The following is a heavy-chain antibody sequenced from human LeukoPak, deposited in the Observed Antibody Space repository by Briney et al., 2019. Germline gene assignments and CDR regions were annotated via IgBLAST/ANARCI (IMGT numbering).Heavy chain of an antibody. Sequence: GRSLRLSCAASGFPFDAYAMHWVRQAPGKVLEWVSGISSNADSIGYADSVKGRFTISRDNAKNSLFLQMNSLRADDTALYYCAKGYCSSTSCLGNYWGQGNLVTVSS. D-gene: IGHD2-2*01. CDR3: AKGYCSSTSCLGNY. J-gene: IGHJ4*02. V-gene: IGHV3-9*01. CDR1: GFPFDAYA. CDR2: ISSNADSI.